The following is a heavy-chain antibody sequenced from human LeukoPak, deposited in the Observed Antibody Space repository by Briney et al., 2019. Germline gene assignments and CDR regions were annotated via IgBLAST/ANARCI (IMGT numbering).Heavy chain of an antibody. CDR1: GFTFSSYE. CDR3: AREVRLRLDD. CDR2: ISSSGSTI. V-gene: IGHV3-48*03. D-gene: IGHD4-17*01. Sequence: GGSLRLSCAAYGFTFSSYEMNWVRQAPGKGLEWVSHISSSGSTIYYADSVKGRFTISRDNAKNSLYLQMNSLRAEDTAVYYCAREVRLRLDDWGQGTLVTVSS. J-gene: IGHJ4*02.